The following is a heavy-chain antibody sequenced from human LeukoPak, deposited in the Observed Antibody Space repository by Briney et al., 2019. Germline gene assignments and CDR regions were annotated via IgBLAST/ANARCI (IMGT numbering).Heavy chain of an antibody. CDR2: IGTVIGTT. J-gene: IGHJ4*02. D-gene: IGHD6-19*01. CDR3: VRTVYDLRGQRLLPGFDY. Sequence: PGGSLRLSCAASGFIFGRYEMNWVRQAPGKGLEWISYIGTVIGTTYYADSVKGRFTVSRDDAKSSLYLQMSSLRAEDTGVYYCVRTVYDLRGQRLLPGFDYWGQGALVTVSS. CDR1: GFIFGRYE. V-gene: IGHV3-48*03.